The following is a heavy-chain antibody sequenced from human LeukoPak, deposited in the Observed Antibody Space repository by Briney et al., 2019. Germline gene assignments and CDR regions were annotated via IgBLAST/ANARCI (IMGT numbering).Heavy chain of an antibody. CDR3: ARKFPQAGFDY. CDR1: GFTFSSYS. Sequence: QPGGSLRLSCAASGFTFSSYSMNWVRQAPGEGLEWVAYIRSSDNTIYYADSVKGRFTISRDNAKNPLYLQMNSLRDEDTAVYYCARKFPQAGFDYWGQGTLVTVSS. CDR2: IRSSDNTI. V-gene: IGHV3-48*02. J-gene: IGHJ4*02.